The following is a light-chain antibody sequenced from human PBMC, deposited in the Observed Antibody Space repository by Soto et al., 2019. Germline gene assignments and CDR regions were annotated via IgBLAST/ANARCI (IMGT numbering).Light chain of an antibody. Sequence: QSVLTQSASVSGSPGQSITISCTGTNSDVGGYNYVSWYQQHPGKAPKLMIYEVRNRPSGISNRFSGSKSGNTASLTISGLQAEDEADYYCSSYTSSSTPYVFGTGTKVTV. CDR2: EVR. J-gene: IGLJ1*01. V-gene: IGLV2-14*01. CDR1: NSDVGGYNY. CDR3: SSYTSSSTPYV.